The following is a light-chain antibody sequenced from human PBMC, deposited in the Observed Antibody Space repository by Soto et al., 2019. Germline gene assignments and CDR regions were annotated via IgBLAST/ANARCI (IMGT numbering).Light chain of an antibody. Sequence: QSALTQPASVSGSPGQSITISCTGTTSDIGAYNFVSWYQHHPDKAPKLIIYGVTNRPSGVSNRFSGSKSANTASLTISGLQTEDEAHYYCCSYTRNITAHPIFGGGTKLTVL. CDR2: GVT. J-gene: IGLJ2*01. CDR1: TSDIGAYNF. V-gene: IGLV2-14*01. CDR3: CSYTRNITAHPI.